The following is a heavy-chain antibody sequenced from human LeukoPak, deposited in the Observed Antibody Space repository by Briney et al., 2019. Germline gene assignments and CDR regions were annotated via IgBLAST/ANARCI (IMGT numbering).Heavy chain of an antibody. CDR2: INPNSGGT. D-gene: IGHD3-10*01. Sequence: ASVKVSCKASGYTFTGYYMHWVRQAPGQGLEWMGWINPNSGGTNYAQKFQGRVTMTRDTSISTAYMELSRLRSDDTALYYCARDKILWFRELLGYWGQGTLVTVSS. CDR3: ARDKILWFRELLGY. CDR1: GYTFTGYY. J-gene: IGHJ4*02. V-gene: IGHV1-2*02.